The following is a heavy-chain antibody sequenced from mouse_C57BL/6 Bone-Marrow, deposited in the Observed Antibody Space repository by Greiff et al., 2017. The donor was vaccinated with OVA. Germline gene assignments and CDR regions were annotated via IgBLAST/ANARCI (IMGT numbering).Heavy chain of an antibody. CDR1: GFTFSDYY. CDR3: ARGGSYYGSSFAY. J-gene: IGHJ3*01. Sequence: EVQRVESEGGLVQPGSSMKLSCTASGFTFSDYYMAWVRQVPEKGLEWVANINYDGSSTYYLDSLKSRFIISRDNAKNILYLQMSSLKSEDTATYYCARGGSYYGSSFAYWGQGTLVTVSA. V-gene: IGHV5-16*01. D-gene: IGHD1-1*01. CDR2: INYDGSST.